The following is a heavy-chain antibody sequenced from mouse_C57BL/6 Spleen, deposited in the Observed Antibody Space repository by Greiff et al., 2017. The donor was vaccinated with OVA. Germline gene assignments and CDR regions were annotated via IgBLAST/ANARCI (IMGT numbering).Heavy chain of an antibody. CDR1: GFSLTSYG. D-gene: IGHD2-4*01. Sequence: VQRVESGPGLVAPSQSLSITCTVSGFSLTSYGVHWVRQPPGKGLEWLVVIWSDGSTTYNSALKSRLSISKDNSKSQVFLKMNSLQTDDTAMYYCARHGGYDYDYAMDYWGQVTSVTVSS. V-gene: IGHV2-6-1*01. CDR3: ARHGGYDYDYAMDY. CDR2: IWSDGST. J-gene: IGHJ4*01.